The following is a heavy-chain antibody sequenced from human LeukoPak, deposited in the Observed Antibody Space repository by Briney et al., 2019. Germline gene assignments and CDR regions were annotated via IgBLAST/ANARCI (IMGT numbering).Heavy chain of an antibody. D-gene: IGHD4-23*01. Sequence: GSLRLSCVGSGSTFNGHWLTWVRQAPGRGLEWAASIKEDGRQTHYVDSVKGRFIISRDNSKKSLYLQMNSLRIEDTAVYYCAREWYDYGGDSEGYWGQGTLVTVSS. CDR2: IKEDGRQT. CDR3: AREWYDYGGDSEGY. CDR1: GSTFNGHW. V-gene: IGHV3-7*01. J-gene: IGHJ4*02.